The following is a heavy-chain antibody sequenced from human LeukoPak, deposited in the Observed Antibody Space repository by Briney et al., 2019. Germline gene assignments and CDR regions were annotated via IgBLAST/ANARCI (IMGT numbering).Heavy chain of an antibody. CDR3: VVTISNWLPDY. V-gene: IGHV4-4*07. D-gene: IGHD6-13*01. Sequence: SETLSLTCTVSGGSISHYYWNWIRQPAGKGLEWIGRIYTSGSTNYNPSLKSRVTMSADTSKNQFSLKLTSVTAADTAVYYCVVTISNWLPDYWGQGTLVTVSS. CDR2: IYTSGST. CDR1: GGSISHYY. J-gene: IGHJ4*02.